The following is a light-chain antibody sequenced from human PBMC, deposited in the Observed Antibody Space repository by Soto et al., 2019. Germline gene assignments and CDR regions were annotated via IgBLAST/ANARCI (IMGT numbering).Light chain of an antibody. CDR3: SSYAGTKTLV. J-gene: IGLJ2*01. Sequence: QSALTQPPSASGSLGPAVTISCTGTLTDIGTYYYVSWYQQHPGKAPKLIIYEVSERPSGVPDRFSGSKSGNTASLTVSGLQAGDEADYYCSSYAGTKTLVFGGGTKLTVL. CDR1: LTDIGTYYY. V-gene: IGLV2-8*01. CDR2: EVS.